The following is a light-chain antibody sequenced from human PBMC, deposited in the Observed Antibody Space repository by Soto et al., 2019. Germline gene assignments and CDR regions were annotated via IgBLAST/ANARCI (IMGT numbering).Light chain of an antibody. Sequence: QSALTQPASVSGSPGQSITISCTGTTSDIGAYDFVSWYQQHPGKAPKLMIYEVSSRPPGLSHRFSGSKSGNTASLTISALQAEDEAAYYCSSYTTSSTVIFGGGTKLTVL. V-gene: IGLV2-14*01. J-gene: IGLJ2*01. CDR3: SSYTTSSTVI. CDR2: EVS. CDR1: TSDIGAYDF.